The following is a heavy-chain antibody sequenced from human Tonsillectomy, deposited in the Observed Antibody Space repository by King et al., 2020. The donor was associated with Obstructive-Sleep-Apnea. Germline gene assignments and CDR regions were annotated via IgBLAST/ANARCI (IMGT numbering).Heavy chain of an antibody. CDR3: AGDSRSESQYDFLDF. Sequence: VQLVESGGGLVQPGGSLRLSCVASGFTFRNYWMSWVRQAPGKGPEWVANIKKDGSELYYLDSVKGRFTISRDNADNSLFLQMNSLRTEETAVYYCAGDSRSESQYDFLDFWGQGTRVTVSS. D-gene: IGHD3-3*01. V-gene: IGHV3-7*03. CDR1: GFTFRNYW. CDR2: IKKDGSEL. J-gene: IGHJ4*02.